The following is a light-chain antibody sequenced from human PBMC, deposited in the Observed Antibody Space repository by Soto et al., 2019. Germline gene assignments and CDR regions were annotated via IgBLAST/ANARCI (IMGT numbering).Light chain of an antibody. Sequence: QSALTQPASVSGSPGQSITISCTGTSSDVGSYNLVSWYQQHPGKAPKLMIYEGSKRPSGVSNRFSGSMSGNTASLTISGLQGDDEADYYCGSYAGSSNVVFGGGTKVTVL. CDR3: GSYAGSSNVV. V-gene: IGLV2-23*01. CDR2: EGS. CDR1: SSDVGSYNL. J-gene: IGLJ2*01.